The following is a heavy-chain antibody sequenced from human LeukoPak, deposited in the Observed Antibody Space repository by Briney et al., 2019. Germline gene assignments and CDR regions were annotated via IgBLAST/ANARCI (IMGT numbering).Heavy chain of an antibody. D-gene: IGHD2-15*01. CDR3: ARDLGCSRPGFDS. V-gene: IGHV1-18*01. CDR2: ISAYNGNT. CDR1: GYTFTSYG. Sequence: ASVKVSCKPSGYTFTSYGISWVRQAPGQGLEWMGWISAYNGNTNYAQKLQGRVTMTTDTSTSTAYMELRSLRFDDTAIYFCARDLGCSRPGFDSWGQGTLVTVSS. J-gene: IGHJ4*02.